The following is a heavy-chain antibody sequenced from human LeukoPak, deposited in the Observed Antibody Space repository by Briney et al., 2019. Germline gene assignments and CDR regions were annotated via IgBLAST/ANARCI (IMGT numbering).Heavy chain of an antibody. Sequence: GGSLRLSCAASGFTFSTYWMHWVRQAPGNRLVWVSHINSDSGMTRYADSVKGRLTISRDNAKNTVYLQINSLRAEDTAMYYCARGRNGFFDYWGHGTLVTVS. CDR3: ARGRNGFFDY. CDR1: GFTFSTYW. D-gene: IGHD5-24*01. CDR2: INSDSGMT. J-gene: IGHJ4*01. V-gene: IGHV3-74*01.